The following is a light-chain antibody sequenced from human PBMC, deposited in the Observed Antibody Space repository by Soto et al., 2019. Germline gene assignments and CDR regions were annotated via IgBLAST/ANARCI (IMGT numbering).Light chain of an antibody. CDR1: QDISNY. CDR2: AAS. CDR3: QQSYSSPPM. V-gene: IGKV1-39*01. J-gene: IGKJ1*01. Sequence: DIQMTQSPSSLSASVGDRVTITCQASQDISNYLNWYQQKPGKAPKLLIFAASSLQSGVPSRFSGSRSGPDFTLTISSLQPEDFATYYCQQSYSSPPMFGQGTKVDIK.